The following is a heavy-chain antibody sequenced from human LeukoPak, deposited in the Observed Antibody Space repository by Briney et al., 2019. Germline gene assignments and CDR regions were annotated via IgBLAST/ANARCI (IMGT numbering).Heavy chain of an antibody. V-gene: IGHV1-69*05. CDR2: IVPIFGTA. CDR3: AREGAAIGFSEYYFDY. D-gene: IGHD2-2*02. Sequence: SVKVSCKASGGTFSSYAISWVRQAPGQGLEWMGGIVPIFGTANYAQKFQGRVTITTDESTSTAYMELSSLRSEDTAVYYCAREGAAIGFSEYYFDYWGQGTLVTVSS. CDR1: GGTFSSYA. J-gene: IGHJ4*02.